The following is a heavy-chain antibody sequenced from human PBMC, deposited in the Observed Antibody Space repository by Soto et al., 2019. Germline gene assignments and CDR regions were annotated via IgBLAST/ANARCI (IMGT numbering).Heavy chain of an antibody. V-gene: IGHV4-34*01. D-gene: IGHD3-3*01. J-gene: IGHJ4*02. CDR2: INHIGSI. CDR1: GGSFSGYY. Sequence: QVQLQQWGAGLLKPSETLSLTCAVYGGSFSGYYWSWIRQPPGKGLEWIGEINHIGSINYNPSLKSRVTISADTSKNQFSLNLNSVTAADTAIYYCARVLMGSGWGLAMVIDYWGQGTLVTVSS. CDR3: ARVLMGSGWGLAMVIDY.